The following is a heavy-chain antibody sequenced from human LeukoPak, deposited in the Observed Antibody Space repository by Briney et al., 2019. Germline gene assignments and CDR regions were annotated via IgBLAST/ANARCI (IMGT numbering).Heavy chain of an antibody. J-gene: IGHJ4*02. D-gene: IGHD3-3*01. CDR1: GYTFTGYY. CDR3: ARGDDFWSGYPDY. Sequence: ASVKVSCKASGYTFTGYYMHWVRQAPGQGLEWMGWINPNSGGTNYAQKFQGRVTMTRDTSISTAYMELSRLRSDDTAAYYCARGDDFWSGYPDYWGQGTLVTVSS. CDR2: INPNSGGT. V-gene: IGHV1-2*02.